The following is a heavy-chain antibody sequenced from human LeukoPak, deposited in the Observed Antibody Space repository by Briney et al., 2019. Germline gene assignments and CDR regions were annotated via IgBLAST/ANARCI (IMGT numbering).Heavy chain of an antibody. CDR3: ASHYYDSSGYYYVFDY. CDR1: GGTFSSYA. J-gene: IGHJ4*02. D-gene: IGHD3-22*01. V-gene: IGHV1-69*13. CDR2: IIPIFGTA. Sequence: ASVTVSCKASGGTFSSYAISWVRQAPGQGLGWMGGIIPIFGTANYAQKFQGRVTITADESTSTAYMELSSLRSEDTAVYYCASHYYDSSGYYYVFDYWGQGTLVTVSS.